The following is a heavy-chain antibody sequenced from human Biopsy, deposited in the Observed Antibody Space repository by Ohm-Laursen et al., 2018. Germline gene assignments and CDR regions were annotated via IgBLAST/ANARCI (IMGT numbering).Heavy chain of an antibody. Sequence: SVKVSCKVSGYTLIESSMHWVRQTPGKGLEWMGGFAPEDGKTFYAQNFQGRVTMTEDTSTHTAYMELSSLRSEDTALYYCATGIRSGWYYFDYWGQGTLVTVSS. V-gene: IGHV1-24*01. D-gene: IGHD6-19*01. CDR2: FAPEDGKT. J-gene: IGHJ4*02. CDR1: GYTLIESS. CDR3: ATGIRSGWYYFDY.